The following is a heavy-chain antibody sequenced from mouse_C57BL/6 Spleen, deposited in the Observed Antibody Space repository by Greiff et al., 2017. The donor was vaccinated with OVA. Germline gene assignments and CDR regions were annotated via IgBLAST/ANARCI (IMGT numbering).Heavy chain of an antibody. CDR3: ARGGGLLRFPWFAY. CDR1: GYTFTSYG. Sequence: QVQLQQSGAELARPGASVKLSCKASGYTFTSYGISWVKQRTGQGLEWIGEIYPRSGNTYYNEKFKGKATLTADKSSSTAYMQLSSLTSEDSAVYYCARGGGLLRFPWFAYWGQGTLVTVSA. J-gene: IGHJ3*01. D-gene: IGHD2-3*01. CDR2: IYPRSGNT. V-gene: IGHV1-81*01.